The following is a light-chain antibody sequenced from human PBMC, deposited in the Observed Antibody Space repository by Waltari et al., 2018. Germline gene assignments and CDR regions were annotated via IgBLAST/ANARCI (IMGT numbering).Light chain of an antibody. CDR2: WAS. J-gene: IGKJ1*01. CDR1: QSVVYSSNNKNY. CDR3: QQYYAVRRT. V-gene: IGKV4-1*01. Sequence: DIVMTQSPEFLAVPLGERATITCKSSQSVVYSSNNKNYLAWYQQKPGQPPKLLIHWASNRESGVPDRFSGSGSGTDFTLTISSLQAEDVAVYYCQQYYAVRRTFGQGTKVEV.